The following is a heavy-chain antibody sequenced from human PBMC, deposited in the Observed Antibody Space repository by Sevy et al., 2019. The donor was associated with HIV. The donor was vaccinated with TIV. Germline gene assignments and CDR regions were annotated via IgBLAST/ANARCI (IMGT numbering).Heavy chain of an antibody. V-gene: IGHV3-23*01. CDR1: GFTFTSYA. CDR3: AKSEWGNIGFCTRSSCYPFDY. CDR2: ISGSHGTP. Sequence: GGSLRLSCAASGFTFTSYARSWVRQAPGKGLEWVSSISGSHGTPYYADSVKGRFTISRDNSKNTLYLQMSSLRAEDTAVYYCAKSEWGNIGFCTRSSCYPFDYWGQGTLVTVSS. D-gene: IGHD2-2*01. J-gene: IGHJ4*02.